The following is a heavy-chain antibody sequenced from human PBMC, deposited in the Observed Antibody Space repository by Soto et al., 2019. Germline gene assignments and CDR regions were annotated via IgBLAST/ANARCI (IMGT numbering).Heavy chain of an antibody. Sequence: GGSLRLSCAVSGFTFSDYWMSWVRQAPGKGLEWVAVISYDGSNKYYADSVKGRFTISRDNSKNTLYLQMNSLRAEDMAVYYCARRIPFGYGMDVWGQGTTVTVSS. CDR1: GFTFSDYW. V-gene: IGHV3-30-3*01. CDR3: ARRIPFGYGMDV. D-gene: IGHD2-21*01. CDR2: ISYDGSNK. J-gene: IGHJ6*02.